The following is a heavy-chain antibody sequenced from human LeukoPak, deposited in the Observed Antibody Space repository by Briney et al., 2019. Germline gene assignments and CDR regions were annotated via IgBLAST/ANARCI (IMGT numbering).Heavy chain of an antibody. Sequence: SETLSLTCAVYGGSFSGYYWSWIRQPPGKGLEWIGEINRSGSTNYNPSLKSRVTISVDTSKNQFSLKLSSVTAADTAVYYCARGRGYSYGSLYYMDVWGKGTTVTVSS. D-gene: IGHD5-18*01. CDR1: GGSFSGYY. J-gene: IGHJ6*03. CDR2: INRSGST. CDR3: ARGRGYSYGSLYYMDV. V-gene: IGHV4-34*01.